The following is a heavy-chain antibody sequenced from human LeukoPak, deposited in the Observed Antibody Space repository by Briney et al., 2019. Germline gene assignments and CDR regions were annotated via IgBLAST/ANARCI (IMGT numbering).Heavy chain of an antibody. J-gene: IGHJ4*02. CDR1: GYTLTELS. CDR3: ARGLYDYVWGSYRLRSFDY. Sequence: GASVKVSCKVSGYTLTELSMHWVRQAPGKGLEWMGGFDPEDGETIYAQKFQGRVTMTEDTSTDTAYMELSSLRSEDTAVYYCARGLYDYVWGSYRLRSFDYWGQGTLVTVSS. CDR2: FDPEDGET. V-gene: IGHV1-24*01. D-gene: IGHD3-16*02.